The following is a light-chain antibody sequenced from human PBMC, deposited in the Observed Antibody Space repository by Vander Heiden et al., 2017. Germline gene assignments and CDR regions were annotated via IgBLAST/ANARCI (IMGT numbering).Light chain of an antibody. Sequence: SYDLTQPPSLSVSPGQPARITCSGDALPKRYAYWYQQKSGRAPVLVIFEDVKRPSGIPERFSASSSGTVATLTISGAQVEDEADYYCYSTDSSGEHRVFGGGTKLTVL. CDR1: ALPKRY. J-gene: IGLJ2*01. V-gene: IGLV3-10*01. CDR2: EDV. CDR3: YSTDSSGEHRV.